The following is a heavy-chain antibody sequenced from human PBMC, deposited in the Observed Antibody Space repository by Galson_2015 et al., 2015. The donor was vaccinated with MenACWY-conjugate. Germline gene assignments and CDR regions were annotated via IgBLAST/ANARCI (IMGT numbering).Heavy chain of an antibody. D-gene: IGHD1-26*01. J-gene: IGHJ6*02. CDR2: ISPIDSKT. CDR1: GYNFITYW. V-gene: IGHV5-51*01. Sequence: HSGAEVQKPGESLKISCTASGYNFITYWIGWVRQVPGKGLEWVGLISPIDSKTRYSPAFEGRVTISADNYITTAYLQWNSLQASDTAMYYCARHPPGGRGMDVWGQGTTVTVSS. CDR3: ARHPPGGRGMDV.